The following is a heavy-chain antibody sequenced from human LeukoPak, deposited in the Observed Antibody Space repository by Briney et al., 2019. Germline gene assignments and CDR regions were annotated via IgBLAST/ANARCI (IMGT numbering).Heavy chain of an antibody. D-gene: IGHD6-19*01. CDR3: TRDLAVAGTNY. V-gene: IGHV3-48*03. CDR2: ISSSDNTI. CDR1: GFTFSSYE. J-gene: IGHJ4*02. Sequence: QAGGSLRLSCEASGFTFSSYEMNWVRQAPGKGLEWVSYISSSDNTIYYADSVEGRFTISRDNAKNSLYLQMNSLRAEDTAVYYCTRDLAVAGTNYWGQGTLVTVSS.